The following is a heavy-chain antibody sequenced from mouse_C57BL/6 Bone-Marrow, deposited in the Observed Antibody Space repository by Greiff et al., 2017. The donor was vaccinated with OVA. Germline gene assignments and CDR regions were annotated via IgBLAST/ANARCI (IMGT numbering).Heavy chain of an antibody. D-gene: IGHD2-5*01. J-gene: IGHJ4*01. CDR2: IDPETGGT. Sequence: VHLVESGAELVRPGASVTLSCKASGYTFTDYEMHWVKQTPVHGLEWIGAIDPETGGTAYNQKFKGKAILTADNSSSTAYMELRSLTSEDSAVYYCTIGYSNYYAMDYWGQGTSVTVSS. CDR3: TIGYSNYYAMDY. CDR1: GYTFTDYE. V-gene: IGHV1-15*01.